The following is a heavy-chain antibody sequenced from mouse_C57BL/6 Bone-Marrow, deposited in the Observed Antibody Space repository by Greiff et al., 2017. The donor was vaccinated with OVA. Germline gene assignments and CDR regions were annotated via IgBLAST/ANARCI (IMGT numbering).Heavy chain of an antibody. CDR3: VRHDHYGFAY. Sequence: EVQVVESGGGLVQPKGSLKLSCAASGFSFNTYAMNWVRQAPGKGLEWVARIRSKSNNYATYYADSVKDRFTISRDDSESMLYLQMNNLKTEYTAMYYCVRHDHYGFAYWGQGTLVTVSA. D-gene: IGHD1-1*02. V-gene: IGHV10-1*01. CDR2: IRSKSNNYAT. J-gene: IGHJ3*01. CDR1: GFSFNTYA.